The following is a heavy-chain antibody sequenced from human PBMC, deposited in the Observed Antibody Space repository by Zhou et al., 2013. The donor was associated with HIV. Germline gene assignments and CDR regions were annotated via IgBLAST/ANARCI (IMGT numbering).Heavy chain of an antibody. Sequence: QVHLVQSGAEVKEPGASVKVSCKTEYSFSVYYIHWVRQAPGQGLEWMGWIIPSSGETDYAQRFQGRVTMTRDTSISTAYMDLSRLKSDDTAMYYCAREWAVAGPLMSADEEYWYFDLWGRGTLATVSS. V-gene: IGHV1-2*02. J-gene: IGHJ2*01. D-gene: IGHD6-19*01. CDR2: IIPSSGET. CDR1: EYSFSVYY. CDR3: AREWAVAGPLMSADEEYWYFDL.